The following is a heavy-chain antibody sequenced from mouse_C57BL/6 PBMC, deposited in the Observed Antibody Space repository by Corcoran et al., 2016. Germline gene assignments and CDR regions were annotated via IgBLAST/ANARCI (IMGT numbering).Heavy chain of an antibody. CDR2: IYCDDDK. CDR1: GFSLSTSGMG. CDR3: PRRGYGNFYVDY. Sequence: QVTLQESGPGILLSSQTLSLTCSFSGFSLSTSGMGVSWIRQPSGKGLGWLAHIYCDDDKRYNPSLKRRLTISKDTSRNQVFLKYTSVDSAETAKCYCPRRGYGNFYVDYWYKGTTLTFSS. J-gene: IGHJ2*01. V-gene: IGHV8-12*01. D-gene: IGHD2-1*01.